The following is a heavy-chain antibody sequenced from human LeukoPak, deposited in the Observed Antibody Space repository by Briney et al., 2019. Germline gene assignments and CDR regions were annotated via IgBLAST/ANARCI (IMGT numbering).Heavy chain of an antibody. J-gene: IGHJ6*04. CDR2: IRQDGSES. V-gene: IGHV3-7*01. CDR3: ARIGAIYYYYMSV. CDR1: GFRFDNYW. D-gene: IGHD3-16*01. Sequence: PGGSLRLSCVVSGFRFDNYWMSWVRQAPGKGLEWVANIRQDGSESYYVDSVKGRFTISRDNAKNSLYLQMNRLRAEDTAVYYCARIGAIYYYYMSVWGKGTTVTVSS.